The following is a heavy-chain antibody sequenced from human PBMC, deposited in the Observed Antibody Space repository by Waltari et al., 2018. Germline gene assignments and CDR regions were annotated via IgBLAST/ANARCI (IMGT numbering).Heavy chain of an antibody. CDR3: ARARFVRGSPLGTVVTN. Sequence: SCAASGFTFSSYGMHWVRQAPGKGLEWVAVISYDGSNKYYADSVKGRFTISRDNSKNTLYLQMNSLRAEDTAVYYCARARFVRGSPLGTVVTNWGQGTLVTVSS. J-gene: IGHJ4*02. V-gene: IGHV3-30*03. CDR1: GFTFSSYG. CDR2: ISYDGSNK. D-gene: IGHD2-21*02.